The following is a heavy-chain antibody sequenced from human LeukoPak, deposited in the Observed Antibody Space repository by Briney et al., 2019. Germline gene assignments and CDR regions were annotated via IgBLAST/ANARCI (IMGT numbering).Heavy chain of an antibody. CDR3: ARDFVGYYPNWFDP. CDR1: GHTFTGYY. J-gene: IGHJ5*02. D-gene: IGHD3-22*01. V-gene: IGHV1-2*02. Sequence: ASVKVSCKASGHTFTGYYMHWVRQAPGQGLEWMGWINPNSGGTNYAQKFQGRVTMTRDTSISTAYMELSRLRSDDTAVYYCARDFVGYYPNWFDPWGQGTLVTVSS. CDR2: INPNSGGT.